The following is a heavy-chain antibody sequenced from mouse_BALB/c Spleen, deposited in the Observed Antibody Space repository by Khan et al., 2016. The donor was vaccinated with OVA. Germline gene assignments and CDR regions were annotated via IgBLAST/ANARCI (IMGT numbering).Heavy chain of an antibody. J-gene: IGHJ2*01. CDR2: ISGDSSTI. CDR3: ATSYYYWYCIDY. CDR1: GFTFSSYG. V-gene: IGHV5-17*02. Sequence: QLEESGGGLVQPGGSRKLSCAASGFTFSSYGMHWVRQAPEKGLEWVAYISGDSSTIYYADTVKGRFTISRDNPKNTLFLQLTSLMSEDTAMYYCATSYYYWYCIDYWGPGTTLTVSS. D-gene: IGHD1-1*01.